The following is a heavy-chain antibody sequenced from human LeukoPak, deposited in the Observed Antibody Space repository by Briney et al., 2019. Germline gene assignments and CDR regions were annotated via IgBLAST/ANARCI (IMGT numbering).Heavy chain of an antibody. CDR3: ARARRDAYNPFDY. CDR1: GFTFSDYY. V-gene: IGHV3-11*01. CDR2: ISSSGSTI. J-gene: IGHJ4*02. D-gene: IGHD5-24*01. Sequence: GGSLRLSCAASGFTFSDYYMSWIRQAPGKGLEWVSYISSSGSTIYYADSVKGRFTISRDNAKNSLYLQMNSLRAEDTAVYYCARARRDAYNPFDYWGQGTLVTVSS.